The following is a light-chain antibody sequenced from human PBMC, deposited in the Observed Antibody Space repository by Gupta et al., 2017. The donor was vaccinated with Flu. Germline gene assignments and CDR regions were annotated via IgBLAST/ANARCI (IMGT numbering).Light chain of an antibody. CDR1: QGRLHVNEWNY. CDR3: RQTLKIPGT. Sequence: VTPGEPASISCITSQGRLHVNEWNYVDWFQQRPGQAPQLLIYAGSSRACGVPDRFSGSGSGRDFTLKISRVEAEDVGVYYCRQTLKIPGTFGQGTKVEIK. CDR2: AGS. J-gene: IGKJ2*01. V-gene: IGKV2-28*01.